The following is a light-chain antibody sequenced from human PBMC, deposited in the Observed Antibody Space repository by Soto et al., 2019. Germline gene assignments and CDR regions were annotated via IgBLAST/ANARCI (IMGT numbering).Light chain of an antibody. J-gene: IGKJ4*01. CDR1: QTISSW. V-gene: IGKV1-5*03. CDR2: KAS. Sequence: DIQMTQSPSTLSGSVGDRVTITCRASQTISSWLAWYQQKPGKAPKLLIYKASTLKSGVPSRFSGSGSGAEFTLTISSLQPEDFATYYCLQHNSFPRAFGAGTKVDI. CDR3: LQHNSFPRA.